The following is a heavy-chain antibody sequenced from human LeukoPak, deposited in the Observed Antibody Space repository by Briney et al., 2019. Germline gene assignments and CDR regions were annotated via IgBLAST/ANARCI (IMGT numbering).Heavy chain of an antibody. D-gene: IGHD5-24*01. CDR1: GFTVSSNY. CDR3: AKGDDYPRGVEFDI. CDR2: IYSGGST. J-gene: IGHJ3*02. V-gene: IGHV3-53*01. Sequence: GGSLRLSCAASGFTVSSNYMSWVRQAPGKGLEWVSVIYSGGSTYYADSVKGRFTISRDNSKNTLYLQMNGLSAEDTAVYYCAKGDDYPRGVEFDIWGQGTMVTVSS.